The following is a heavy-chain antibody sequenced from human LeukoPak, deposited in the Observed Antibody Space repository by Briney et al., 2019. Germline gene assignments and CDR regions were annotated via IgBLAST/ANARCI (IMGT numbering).Heavy chain of an antibody. J-gene: IGHJ4*02. D-gene: IGHD3-22*01. Sequence: SETLSLTCTVSGGSISISSYYWGWIRQPPGKGLEWIGSIYYSGSTYYNPSLKSRVTISVDTSKNQFSLKLSSVTAAGTAVYYCARDQYYYDISGYLFDYWGQGTLVTVSS. CDR1: GGSISISSYY. CDR3: ARDQYYYDISGYLFDY. CDR2: IYYSGST. V-gene: IGHV4-39*07.